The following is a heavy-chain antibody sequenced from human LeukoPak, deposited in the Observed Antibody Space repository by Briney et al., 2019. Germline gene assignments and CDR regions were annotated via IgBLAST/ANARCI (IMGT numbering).Heavy chain of an antibody. CDR3: ARQYRDSENYHGLDV. CDR1: GDSASSNSAA. J-gene: IGHJ6*02. V-gene: IGHV6-1*01. D-gene: IGHD6-6*01. Sequence: PSQTLSLTCAISGDSASSNSAAWNCIRQSPSRCLEWLGRTYQRSRWYNDYAVSLKSRIIINPDTSKNQVSLQLNSVTPDDTAVYYCARQYRDSENYHGLDVWGQGTTVSVSS. CDR2: TYQRSRWYN.